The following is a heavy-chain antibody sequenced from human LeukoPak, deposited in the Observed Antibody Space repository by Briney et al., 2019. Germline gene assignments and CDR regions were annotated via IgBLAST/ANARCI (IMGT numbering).Heavy chain of an antibody. CDR1: GGSIRSSYYY. V-gene: IGHV4-39*01. CDR3: ARGVPSSIAARHLDY. Sequence: SETLSLTCTVSGGSIRSSYYYWGWIRQPPGKGLEWIGSIYDSGSTYHNPSLKSRVTISVDTSKNQFSLKLNSVTAADTAVYYCARGVPSSIAARHLDYWGQGTLVTVSS. CDR2: IYDSGST. J-gene: IGHJ4*02. D-gene: IGHD6-6*01.